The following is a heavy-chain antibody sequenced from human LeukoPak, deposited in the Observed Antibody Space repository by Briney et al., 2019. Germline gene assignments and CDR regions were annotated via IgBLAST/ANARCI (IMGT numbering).Heavy chain of an antibody. CDR2: ISSSSSYI. D-gene: IGHD2-8*01. V-gene: IGHV3-21*01. J-gene: IGHJ4*02. CDR3: ARGVRCTNGVCQAHFDY. CDR1: GFTFSSYS. Sequence: GGSLRLSCAASGFTFSSYSMNWVRQAPGKGLEWVSSISSSSSYIYYADSVKGRFTISRDNAKNSLYLQMNSLRAEDTAVYYCARGVRCTNGVCQAHFDYWGQGTLVTVSS.